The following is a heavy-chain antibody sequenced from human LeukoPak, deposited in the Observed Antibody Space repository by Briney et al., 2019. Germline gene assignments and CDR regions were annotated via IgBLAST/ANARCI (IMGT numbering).Heavy chain of an antibody. CDR1: GDSISSGDYY. CDR2: MHFSGSI. Sequence: DPSETLSLTCTVSGDSISSGDYYWSWIRQPPGKGLEWIGYMHFSGSIDYNPSLKSRVTISMDTSRNQISLKLSSVTAADTAMYYCARVVYTDYAGDIYNWFDPWGQGTLVTVSS. J-gene: IGHJ5*02. CDR3: ARVVYTDYAGDIYNWFDP. D-gene: IGHD3-16*01. V-gene: IGHV4-61*08.